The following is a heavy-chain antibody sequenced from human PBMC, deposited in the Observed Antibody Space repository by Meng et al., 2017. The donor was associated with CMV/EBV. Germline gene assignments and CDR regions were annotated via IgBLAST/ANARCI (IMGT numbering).Heavy chain of an antibody. CDR3: ARLERFLEWLISKTSYGMDV. D-gene: IGHD3-3*01. J-gene: IGHJ6*02. V-gene: IGHV3-9*01. CDR1: GFTFDDYA. CDR2: ISWNSGSI. Sequence: GGSLRLSCAASGFTFDDYAMHWVRQAPGKGLEWVSGISWNSGSIGYADSVKGRFTISRDNAKNSLYLQMNSLRAEDTAVYYCARLERFLEWLISKTSYGMDVWGQGTTVTVSS.